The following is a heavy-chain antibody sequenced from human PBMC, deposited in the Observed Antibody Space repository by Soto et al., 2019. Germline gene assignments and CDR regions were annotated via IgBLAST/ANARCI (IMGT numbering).Heavy chain of an antibody. D-gene: IGHD3-9*01. CDR3: ARDRGRDDWFSFYYYYYGMDV. CDR2: ISYDGSNK. CDR1: GFTFSSYA. Sequence: QVQLVESGGGVVQPGRSLRLSCAASGFTFSSYAMHWVRQAPGKGLEWVAVISYDGSNKYYADSVKGRFTISRDNSKNTLYLQMNSLRAEDTAVYYCARDRGRDDWFSFYYYYYGMDVWGQGTTVTVSS. V-gene: IGHV3-30-3*01. J-gene: IGHJ6*02.